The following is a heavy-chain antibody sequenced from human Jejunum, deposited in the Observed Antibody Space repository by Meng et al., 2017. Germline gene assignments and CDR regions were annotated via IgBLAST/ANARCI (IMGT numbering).Heavy chain of an antibody. Sequence: SETLSLTCTVSGGSISSDYWIWIRQPPGKGLEWIGYIYYSGNTNYNPSLKSQVIISLDTSKNQFSLKLSSVTAADTAVYYCARDILTGRYGMDVWGQGTTVTVSS. J-gene: IGHJ6*02. CDR3: ARDILTGRYGMDV. V-gene: IGHV4-59*01. D-gene: IGHD3-9*01. CDR1: GGSISSDY. CDR2: IYYSGNT.